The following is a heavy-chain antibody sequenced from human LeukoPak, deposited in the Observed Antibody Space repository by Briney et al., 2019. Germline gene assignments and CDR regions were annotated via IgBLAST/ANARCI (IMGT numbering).Heavy chain of an antibody. V-gene: IGHV3-9*03. D-gene: IGHD6-13*01. CDR3: AKALGIAAADAFDI. CDR2: ISWNSGSI. Sequence: GGSLRLSCAASGFTFDDYAMHWVRQAPGKGLEWVSGISWNSGSIVYADSVKGRFTVSRDNAKNSLYLQMNSLRAEDMALYYCAKALGIAAADAFDIWGQGTMVTVSS. J-gene: IGHJ3*02. CDR1: GFTFDDYA.